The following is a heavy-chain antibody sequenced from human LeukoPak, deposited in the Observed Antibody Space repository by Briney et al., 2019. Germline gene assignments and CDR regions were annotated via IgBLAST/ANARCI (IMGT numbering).Heavy chain of an antibody. CDR3: ARDSLDDDAFDI. D-gene: IGHD1-1*01. CDR2: IYYSGST. CDR1: GGSISSYY. J-gene: IGHJ3*02. V-gene: IGHV4-59*01. Sequence: PSETLSLTCTVSGGSISSYYWSWIRQPPGKGLEWIGYIYYSGSTNYNPSLKSRVTISVDTSKNQFSLKLSSVTAADTAVYYCARDSLDDDAFDIWGQGTMVTVSS.